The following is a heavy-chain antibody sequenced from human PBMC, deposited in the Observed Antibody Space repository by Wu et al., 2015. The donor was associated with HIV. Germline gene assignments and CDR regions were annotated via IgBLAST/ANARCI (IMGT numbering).Heavy chain of an antibody. Sequence: VQLVQSGGEVKKPGASVKVACKSSGYIFSDFGIHWARQTPREGLEWMGWISAQNGNTKYAQKFQGRVTMTTETSSSTAYMELRSLRSDDTAVYFCARGHYYDTSSSPMYWGPGTRVTVSS. V-gene: IGHV1-18*01. CDR3: ARGHYYDTSSSPMY. CDR1: GYIFSDFG. J-gene: IGHJ4*02. CDR2: ISAQNGNT. D-gene: IGHD3-22*01.